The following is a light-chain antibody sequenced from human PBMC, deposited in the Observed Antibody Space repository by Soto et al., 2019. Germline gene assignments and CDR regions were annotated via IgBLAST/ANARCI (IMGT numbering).Light chain of an antibody. V-gene: IGKV3-20*01. Sequence: EVVLTQSPGTLSLSPGERATLSCRASQSVAANYLAWYQQKRGQAPRLVISGASSRTSGIPDRFSASGSGTDFTLTISRLEPEDFAVYYCQQYTGAPLTFGQGTKVEIK. J-gene: IGKJ1*01. CDR2: GAS. CDR1: QSVAANY. CDR3: QQYTGAPLT.